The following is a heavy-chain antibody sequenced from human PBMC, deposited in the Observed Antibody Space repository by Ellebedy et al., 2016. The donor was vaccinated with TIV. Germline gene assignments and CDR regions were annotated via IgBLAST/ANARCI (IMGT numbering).Heavy chain of an antibody. V-gene: IGHV4-39*01. J-gene: IGHJ4*02. CDR2: IYYSGTT. CDR3: ARSRAIRGVLYFDY. D-gene: IGHD3-10*01. Sequence: MPSETLSLTCSVSGDSISSSLYYRGWLRQPPGKGLEWIGTIYYSGTTYFTPSLKSRATVSAHTSENQFSLKLYALTAAYTYVYYCARSRAIRGVLYFDYWGQGTLVTVSS. CDR1: GDSISSSLYY.